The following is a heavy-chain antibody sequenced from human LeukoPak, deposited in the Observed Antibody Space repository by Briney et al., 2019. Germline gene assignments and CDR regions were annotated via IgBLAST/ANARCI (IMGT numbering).Heavy chain of an antibody. J-gene: IGHJ4*02. V-gene: IGHV3-11*01. CDR2: ISSSGSTI. CDR1: GLRFSDYY. Sequence: GGSLRLSCAASGLRFSDYYVSWIRQAPGKGLEWVSYISSSGSTIYYADSVKGRFTISRDNAKNSLLLQMNSLRAEDTAVYYCARSYDSSVYYPHYFDYWGQGTLVTVSS. CDR3: ARSYDSSVYYPHYFDY. D-gene: IGHD3-22*01.